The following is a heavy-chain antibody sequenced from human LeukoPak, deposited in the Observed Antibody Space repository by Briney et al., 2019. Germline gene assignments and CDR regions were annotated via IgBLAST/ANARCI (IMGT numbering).Heavy chain of an antibody. CDR2: IYTSGST. V-gene: IGHV4-4*07. CDR3: ARSTYYYDTLDY. J-gene: IGHJ4*02. Sequence: IGRIYTSGSTNYIPSLKSRVTMSVDTSKNQFSLKLSSVTAADTAVYYCARSTYYYDTLDYWGQGTLVTVSS. D-gene: IGHD3-22*01.